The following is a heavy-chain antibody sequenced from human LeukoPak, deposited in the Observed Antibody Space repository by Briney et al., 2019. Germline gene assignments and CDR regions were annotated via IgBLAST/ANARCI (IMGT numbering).Heavy chain of an antibody. CDR3: ERGYYYGSGSYYNVVGEFDY. CDR2: ISAYTGNT. Sequence: GASVKVSCKASGYTFTSYGISWVRQAPGQGLEWMGWISAYTGNTNYAQKLQGRVTMTTDTSTSTAYMELRSLRSDDTAVYYCERGYYYGSGSYYNVVGEFDYWGQGTLVTVSS. J-gene: IGHJ4*02. CDR1: GYTFTSYG. V-gene: IGHV1-18*01. D-gene: IGHD3-10*01.